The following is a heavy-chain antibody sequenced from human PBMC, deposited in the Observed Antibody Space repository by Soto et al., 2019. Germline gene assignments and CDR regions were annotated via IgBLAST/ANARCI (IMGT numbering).Heavy chain of an antibody. CDR1: GYTFTSYA. D-gene: IGHD3-3*01. CDR2: INAGNGNT. V-gene: IGHV1-3*01. CDR3: ARLYDFWSGYLMDDAFDI. J-gene: IGHJ3*02. Sequence: GASVKVSCKASGYTFTSYAMHWVRQAPGQRLEWMGWINAGNGNTKYSQKFQGRVTITRDTSASTAYMELSSLRSEDTAVYYCARLYDFWSGYLMDDAFDIWGQGTMVTVSS.